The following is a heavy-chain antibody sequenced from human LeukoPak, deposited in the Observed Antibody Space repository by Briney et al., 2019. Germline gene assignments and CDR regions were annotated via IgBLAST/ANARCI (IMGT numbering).Heavy chain of an antibody. D-gene: IGHD2-21*01. CDR3: ARDLSDGDSNWFDP. CDR1: GFTFSSYS. Sequence: GGSLRLSCAASGFTFSSYSMNWVRQAPGKGLEWVSSISSSSSYIYYADSVKGRFTISRDNAKNSLYLQMNSLRAEDTAVYYCARDLSDGDSNWFDPWGQGTLVTVSS. CDR2: ISSSSSYI. J-gene: IGHJ5*02. V-gene: IGHV3-21*01.